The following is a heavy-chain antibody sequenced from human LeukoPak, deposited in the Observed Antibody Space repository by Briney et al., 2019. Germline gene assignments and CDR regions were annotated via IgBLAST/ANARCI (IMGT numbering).Heavy chain of an antibody. CDR2: IHYGGST. D-gene: IGHD1-26*01. Sequence: SETLSLTCTVSGGSISSSSYYWGWIRQPPGKGLEWIVTIHYGGSTYYKSSLKSRVTISIDTSKNQFSLKLSSVTAADTAVYYCARLFEGWDPPGTFDIWGQGTMVTVSS. J-gene: IGHJ3*02. V-gene: IGHV4-39*07. CDR3: ARLFEGWDPPGTFDI. CDR1: GGSISSSSYY.